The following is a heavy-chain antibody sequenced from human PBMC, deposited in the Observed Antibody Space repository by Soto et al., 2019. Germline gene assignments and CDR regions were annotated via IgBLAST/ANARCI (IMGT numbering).Heavy chain of an antibody. CDR1: GGTFISYA. CDR2: IIPIFGTA. J-gene: IGHJ4*02. CDR3: ARDPYYYDSSGYYSPTAYFDY. D-gene: IGHD3-22*01. Sequence: SVQVPCKASGGTFISYANSWVRQAPGQRLVWMGGIIPIFGTANYAQKYQGRDTVTADESASTAYMELSSLRSEDTAVYYCARDPYYYDSSGYYSPTAYFDYWGQGTLVTVSS. V-gene: IGHV1-69*13.